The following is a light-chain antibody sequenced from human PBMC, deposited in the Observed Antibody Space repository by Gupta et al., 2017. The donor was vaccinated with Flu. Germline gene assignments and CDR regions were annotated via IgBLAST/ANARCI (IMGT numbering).Light chain of an antibody. V-gene: IGKV3-20*01. CDR3: HQYDSDPWT. CDR2: AVS. J-gene: IGKJ1*01. CDR1: QCVSSNN. Sequence: IVLTQSPGTLSLSPGEGATLSCRASQCVSSNNLAWYQQKPGQAPRLLIYAVSSRATGIPDRFGGSGSGTDFTLTIRRVEPEDLAVYFCHQYDSDPWTFGQGTKVEIK.